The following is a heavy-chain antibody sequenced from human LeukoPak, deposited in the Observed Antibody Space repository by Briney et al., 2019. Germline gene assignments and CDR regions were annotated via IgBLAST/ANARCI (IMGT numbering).Heavy chain of an antibody. J-gene: IGHJ5*02. V-gene: IGHV1-18*01. CDR1: GYTFTSYG. D-gene: IGHD3-3*01. CDR3: ARVLRITIFGVVTIPDS. Sequence: ASVKVSCKASGYTFTSYGISWVRQAPGQGLEWMGWISAYNGNTNYAQKLQGRVTMTTDTSTSTAYMELRSLRSDDTAVYYCARVLRITIFGVVTIPDSWGQGTLVTVSS. CDR2: ISAYNGNT.